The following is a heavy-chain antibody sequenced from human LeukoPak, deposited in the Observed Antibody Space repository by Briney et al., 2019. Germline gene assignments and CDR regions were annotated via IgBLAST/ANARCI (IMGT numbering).Heavy chain of an antibody. D-gene: IGHD7-27*01. CDR2: MNPNSGNT. CDR1: GYTFTSYD. Sequence: GASVKVSCKASGYTFTSYDINWVRQATGQGLEWMGWMNPNSGNTGYAQKFQGRVTMTEDTSTDTACMELSSLRSEDTAVYYCATTDWGGGNYWGQGTLVTVSS. V-gene: IGHV1-8*01. CDR3: ATTDWGGGNY. J-gene: IGHJ4*02.